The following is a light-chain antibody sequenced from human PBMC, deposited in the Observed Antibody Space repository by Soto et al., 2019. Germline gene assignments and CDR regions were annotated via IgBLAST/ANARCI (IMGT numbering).Light chain of an antibody. V-gene: IGLV1-44*01. CDR3: AAWDASLDGYV. CDR2: DYD. CDR1: SSYLGDNT. J-gene: IGLJ1*01. Sequence: QSVLTQPPSASGTPGQRVTISCSTSSSYLGDNTVNWYQQVPGTAPKLLIYDYDQRPSGVPDRFSGSKSGTSASLAISGLQSEDEADYYCAAWDASLDGYVFGTGTKVTVL.